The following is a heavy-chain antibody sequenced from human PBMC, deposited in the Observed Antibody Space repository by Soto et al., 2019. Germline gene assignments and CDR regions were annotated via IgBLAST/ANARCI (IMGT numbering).Heavy chain of an antibody. CDR2: ISGTGGST. CDR1: AFTFSGHA. J-gene: IGHJ4*02. V-gene: IGHV3-23*01. Sequence: EAQLLESGGGLVQPGGSLRLSCAASAFTFSGHAMSWVRHAPGKGLEWVSGISGTGGSTYYADSVKGRFTISRDNSKNTLYLQMNSLRAEDTAVYYCETDRNIINSDGGGFDYWGQGTLVTVSS. D-gene: IGHD1-20*01. CDR3: ETDRNIINSDGGGFDY.